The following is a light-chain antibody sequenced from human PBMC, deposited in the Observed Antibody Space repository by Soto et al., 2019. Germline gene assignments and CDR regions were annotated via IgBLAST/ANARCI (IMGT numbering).Light chain of an antibody. CDR1: QTVTRNY. Sequence: EIVLTQSPGTLSLSPGERTTLSCRASQTVTRNYLAWHQQKPGQTPRLLVYGASSSATGIPDRFSGSGSGTDFTLTISRLEPEDFAVYYCQQHGSSPITFGQGTRLEIK. V-gene: IGKV3-20*01. CDR2: GAS. CDR3: QQHGSSPIT. J-gene: IGKJ5*01.